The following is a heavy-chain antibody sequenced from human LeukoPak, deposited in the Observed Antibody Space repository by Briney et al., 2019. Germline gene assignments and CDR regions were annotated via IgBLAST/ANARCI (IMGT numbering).Heavy chain of an antibody. D-gene: IGHD6-19*01. Sequence: GGSLRLSCAASGFTFSSYGMHWVRQAPGKGLEWVAVIWYDGSNKYYADSVKGRFTISRDNSKNTLYLQMNSLRAEDTAVYYCAKDPHYSSGWYSVFDYWGQGTLVTVSS. J-gene: IGHJ4*02. CDR2: IWYDGSNK. V-gene: IGHV3-33*06. CDR3: AKDPHYSSGWYSVFDY. CDR1: GFTFSSYG.